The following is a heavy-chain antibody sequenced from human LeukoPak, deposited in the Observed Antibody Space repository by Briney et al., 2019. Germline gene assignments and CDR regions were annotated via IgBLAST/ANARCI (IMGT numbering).Heavy chain of an antibody. CDR1: ELTSSTSW. CDR3: ARGLEEYGDNWFDP. D-gene: IGHD4-17*01. Sequence: GGSLRLTCAASELTSSTSWMNWVRQAPGKGLEWVSYISSSSSTIYYADSVKGRFTISRDNAKNSLYLQMNSLRAEDTAVYYCARGLEEYGDNWFDPWGQGTLVTVSS. CDR2: ISSSSSTI. J-gene: IGHJ5*02. V-gene: IGHV3-48*01.